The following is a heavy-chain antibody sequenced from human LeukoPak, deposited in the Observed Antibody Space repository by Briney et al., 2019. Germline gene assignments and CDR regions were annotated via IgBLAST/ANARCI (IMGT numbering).Heavy chain of an antibody. CDR3: ARLRYYDSSGSPEFDY. D-gene: IGHD3-22*01. CDR1: GGSISSSSYY. Sequence: SETLSLTCTVSGGSISSSSYYWGWIRQPPGKGLEWIGSTYYSGSTYYNPSLKSRVTISVDTSKNQFSLKLSSVTAADTAVYYCARLRYYDSSGSPEFDYWGQGTLVTVSS. V-gene: IGHV4-39*01. J-gene: IGHJ4*02. CDR2: TYYSGST.